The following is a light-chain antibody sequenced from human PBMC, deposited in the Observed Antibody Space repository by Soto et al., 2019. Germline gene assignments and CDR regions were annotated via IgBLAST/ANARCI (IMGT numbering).Light chain of an antibody. CDR3: AAWDDSLNGWV. CDR1: SSNIGGYT. Sequence: QSVLTQPPSASGTPGQRVTISCSGSSSNIGGYTVNWYQQLPGTAPKLLIYSHNQRPSGVPDRFSGSKSGTSASLAISGLQSGDEADYYCAAWDDSLNGWVFGGGTKLTVL. V-gene: IGLV1-44*01. J-gene: IGLJ3*02. CDR2: SHN.